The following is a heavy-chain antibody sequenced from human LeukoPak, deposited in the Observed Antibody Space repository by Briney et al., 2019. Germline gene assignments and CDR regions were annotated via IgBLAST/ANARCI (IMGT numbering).Heavy chain of an antibody. Sequence: ASVKVSCKASGYTFTGYYMHWVRQAPGQGLEWMGWINPNSGGTNYAQKFQGRVTMTRDTSIGTAYMELSSLRSEDTAVYYCARRQRGHSGYDYWNGYNWFDPWGQGTLVTVSS. D-gene: IGHD5-12*01. V-gene: IGHV1-2*02. CDR2: INPNSGGT. CDR3: ARRQRGHSGYDYWNGYNWFDP. CDR1: GYTFTGYY. J-gene: IGHJ5*02.